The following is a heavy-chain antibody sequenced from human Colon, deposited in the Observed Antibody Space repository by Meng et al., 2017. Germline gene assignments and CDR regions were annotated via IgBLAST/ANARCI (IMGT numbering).Heavy chain of an antibody. V-gene: IGHV3-7*01. D-gene: IGHD3-10*01. J-gene: IGHJ4*02. CDR2: IKQDTSGK. CDR3: ARSLQGADYFDY. CDR1: GFTFSSYW. Sequence: GESLKISCAASGFTFSSYWMTWVRQAPGKGLEWVANIKQDTSGKYYVDSVKGRFTVSRDNAKNSLYLQMNSLRVEDTAVYYCARSLQGADYFDYWGQGTLVTVSS.